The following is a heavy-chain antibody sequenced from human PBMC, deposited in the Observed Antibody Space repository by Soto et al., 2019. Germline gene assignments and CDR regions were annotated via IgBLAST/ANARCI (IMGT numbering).Heavy chain of an antibody. J-gene: IGHJ4*02. V-gene: IGHV3-30*18. CDR3: AKGSEAARQELDY. CDR1: GFTFSTYG. D-gene: IGHD6-6*01. Sequence: QVQLVESGGGVVQPGRSLRLSCAASGFTFSTYGMHWVRQAPGKGPEWVAVISIDGSNKYYADSEKGRFTISRDNSKNTLYLQMNSLRADDTAVYYCAKGSEAARQELDYWGQGTLVTVSS. CDR2: ISIDGSNK.